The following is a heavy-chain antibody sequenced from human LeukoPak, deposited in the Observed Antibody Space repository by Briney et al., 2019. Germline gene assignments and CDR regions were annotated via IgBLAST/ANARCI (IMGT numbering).Heavy chain of an antibody. J-gene: IGHJ4*02. CDR2: ISGSGGST. Sequence: GGSLRLSCAASGFTFSSYAMSWVRQAPGKGLEWVSAISGSGGSTYYADSVKGRFTISRDNSKNTLYLQMNSLRAEDTAVYYCAKDAGGAAAGTLGYFDYWGQGTLVTVSS. CDR3: AKDAGGAAAGTLGYFDY. D-gene: IGHD6-13*01. V-gene: IGHV3-23*01. CDR1: GFTFSSYA.